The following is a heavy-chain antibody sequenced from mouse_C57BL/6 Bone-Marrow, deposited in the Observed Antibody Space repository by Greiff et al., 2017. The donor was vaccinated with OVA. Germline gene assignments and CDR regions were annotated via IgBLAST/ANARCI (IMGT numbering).Heavy chain of an antibody. CDR2: IDPEDGDT. CDR3: TTGHYYVSRKYAMDY. V-gene: IGHV14-1*01. D-gene: IGHD1-1*01. CDR1: GFNIKDYY. J-gene: IGHJ4*01. Sequence: VQLQQSGAELVRPGASVKLSCTASGFNIKDYYMHWVKQRPEQGLEWIGRIDPEDGDTEYAPKFQGKATMTADTSSNTAYLQLSSLTSEDTAVYYCTTGHYYVSRKYAMDYWGQGTSVTVSS.